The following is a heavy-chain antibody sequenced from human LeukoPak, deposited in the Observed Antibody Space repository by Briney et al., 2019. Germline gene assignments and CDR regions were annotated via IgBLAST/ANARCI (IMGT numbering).Heavy chain of an antibody. CDR2: INHSGST. V-gene: IGHV4-34*01. CDR3: ARHPLRYGYGS. J-gene: IGHJ5*02. CDR1: GGSFSGYY. D-gene: IGHD5-18*01. Sequence: PSETLSLTCAVYGGSFSGYYWTWIRQPPGKGLEWIGEINHSGSTNYNPSLKSRVTISVDMSRNQFSLKLSSVTAADTAVYYCARHPLRYGYGSWGQGTRVTVSS.